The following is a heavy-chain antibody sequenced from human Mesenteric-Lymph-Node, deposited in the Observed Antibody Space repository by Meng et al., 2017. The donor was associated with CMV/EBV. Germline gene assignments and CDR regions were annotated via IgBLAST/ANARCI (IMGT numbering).Heavy chain of an antibody. V-gene: IGHV4-39*01. CDR3: ARPFPSWQSPRLDPFGA. CDR1: GDSISSFYY. Sequence: GHGHSDPPNPLSTPCTVSGDSISSFYYWGGIRQPPGRGLEWIGSVHYTGSTYYSPSLKSRVTVSVDTSKNQFSLRLTSVTAADTAVYYCARPFPSWQSPRLDPFGAWGQGTLVTVSS. CDR2: VHYTGST. J-gene: IGHJ5*02. D-gene: IGHD6-19*01.